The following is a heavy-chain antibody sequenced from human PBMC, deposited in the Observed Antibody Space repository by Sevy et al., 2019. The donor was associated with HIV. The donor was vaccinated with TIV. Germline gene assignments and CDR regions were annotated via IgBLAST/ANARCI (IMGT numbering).Heavy chain of an antibody. Sequence: GGSLRLSCAASGFTFSSYGMHWVRQAPGKGLEWVAAISYDGSNKYYGDSVKGRFTISRDNSKNTLYLQMNSLRAEDTAVYYCAKWSMGGARWLQLGAFDIWGQGTMVTVSS. V-gene: IGHV3-30*18. CDR2: ISYDGSNK. J-gene: IGHJ3*02. CDR3: AKWSMGGARWLQLGAFDI. D-gene: IGHD5-12*01. CDR1: GFTFSSYG.